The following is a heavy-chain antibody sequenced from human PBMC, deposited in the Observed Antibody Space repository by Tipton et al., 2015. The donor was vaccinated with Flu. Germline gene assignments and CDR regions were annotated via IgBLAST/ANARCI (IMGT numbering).Heavy chain of an antibody. D-gene: IGHD1-1*01. J-gene: IGHJ4*02. V-gene: IGHV3-53*01. CDR2: TYSGSFT. Sequence: SLRLSCVASGLSVSNSYMSWVRQAPGKGLEWVSVTYSGSFTHYAESVKGRFVVSRGNAKKTLYLQMDSLTADDAAVYYCVRDLTVAGTGPHFDRWGQGAVVTVSS. CDR3: VRDLTVAGTGPHFDR. CDR1: GLSVSNSY.